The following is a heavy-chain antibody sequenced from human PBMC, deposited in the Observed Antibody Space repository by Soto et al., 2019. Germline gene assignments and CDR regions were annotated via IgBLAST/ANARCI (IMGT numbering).Heavy chain of an antibody. CDR2: IYYSGSA. Sequence: PSETLSLTCTVSGGSISSDDYYWSWIRQPPGKGLEWIGYIYYSGSAYYTPSLQSRVSISIDTSKNQFSLKLSSVTATDTAVYYCARESSGWIRDYYYGMDVWGQGTTVTVSS. V-gene: IGHV4-30-4*01. CDR3: ARESSGWIRDYYYGMDV. J-gene: IGHJ6*02. CDR1: GGSISSDDYY. D-gene: IGHD6-19*01.